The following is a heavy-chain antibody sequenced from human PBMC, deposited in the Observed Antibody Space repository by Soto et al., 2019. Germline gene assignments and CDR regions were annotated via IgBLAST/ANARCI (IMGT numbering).Heavy chain of an antibody. CDR3: AKLAYCGGDCCTYSSFQQAFDY. CDR2: ISYDGSNK. V-gene: IGHV3-30*18. J-gene: IGHJ4*02. D-gene: IGHD2-21*02. Sequence: PGGSPKISCAASGFTFWSSGVPGARKDQGKGLEWVAVISYDGSNKYYADSVKGRFTISRDNSKNTLYLQMNSLRAEDTAVYYCAKLAYCGGDCCTYSSFQQAFDYWGQGTLVTVSS. CDR1: GFTFWSSG.